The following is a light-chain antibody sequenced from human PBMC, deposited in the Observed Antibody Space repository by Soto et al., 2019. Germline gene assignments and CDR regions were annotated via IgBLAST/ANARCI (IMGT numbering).Light chain of an antibody. CDR2: DNY. V-gene: IGLV1-51*01. Sequence: QSVLTQPPSVSAAPGQKVTISCSGSSSNIGNNYVAWYQQLPGTAPQLLIYDNYERPSGIPDRFSGSKSGTSATLGIVGLQTGDEADYYCGTWDSSMSALVFGGGTKLTVL. J-gene: IGLJ2*01. CDR1: SSNIGNNY. CDR3: GTWDSSMSALV.